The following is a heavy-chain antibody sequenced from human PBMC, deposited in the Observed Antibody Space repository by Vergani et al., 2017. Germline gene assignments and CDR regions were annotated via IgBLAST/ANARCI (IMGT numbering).Heavy chain of an antibody. V-gene: IGHV4-39*01. D-gene: IGHD6-19*01. CDR3: TRHGRSGWAGYFHH. CDR1: GASITSGSYY. Sequence: QVHLNEAGPGLVKPSQTLSLTCTVSGASITSGSYYWGWIRQPPGKGLEWIGTIYYTGTTYYNEAHKSRLTISVDTSKNQFSLNLTSVTAADTAVYYCTRHGRSGWAGYFHHWGQGTLVTASS. J-gene: IGHJ1*01. CDR2: IYYTGTT.